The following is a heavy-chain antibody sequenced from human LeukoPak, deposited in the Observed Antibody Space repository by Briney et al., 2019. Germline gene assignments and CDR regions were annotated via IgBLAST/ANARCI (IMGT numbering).Heavy chain of an antibody. CDR2: IYHTGST. Sequence: SGTLSLTCAVSGGSISSSNWWSWVRQPPGEGLEWIGEIYHTGSTNYNPSLKSRITISLDKSKNQFSLKLSSVAAADTAMYYCARATVTTTNKYYFDYWGQGTLVTVSS. CDR1: GGSISSSNW. J-gene: IGHJ4*02. V-gene: IGHV4-4*02. D-gene: IGHD4-17*01. CDR3: ARATVTTTNKYYFDY.